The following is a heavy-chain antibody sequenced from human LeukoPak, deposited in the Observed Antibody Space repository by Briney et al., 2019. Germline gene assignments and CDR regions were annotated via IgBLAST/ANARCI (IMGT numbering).Heavy chain of an antibody. Sequence: ASVKVSCEASGYTFTDYFIHWVRQAPGQGLEWMGWIGPKRGDTSYAQKFQGWVTVTRDSSISTAYMQLSRLRSDDTAVYYCRIIRRGKALDIWGQGTMVTVSS. D-gene: IGHD3-16*01. CDR2: IGPKRGDT. CDR1: GYTFTDYF. V-gene: IGHV1-2*04. J-gene: IGHJ3*02. CDR3: RIIRRGKALDI.